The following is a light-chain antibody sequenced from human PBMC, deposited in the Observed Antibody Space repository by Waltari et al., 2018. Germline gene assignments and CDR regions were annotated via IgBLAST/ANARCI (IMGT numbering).Light chain of an antibody. CDR3: QQYDYWPWT. J-gene: IGKJ1*01. Sequence: EIVMTQSPATLSLSPGESATLSCRASQSVRSTFALFQQKPGQPPRLLIYGTSTRATGIPARFSGSGSGTEFSLTISSLQPEDFATYYCQQYDYWPWTFGQGTRVEAK. CDR2: GTS. CDR1: QSVRST. V-gene: IGKV3D-15*01.